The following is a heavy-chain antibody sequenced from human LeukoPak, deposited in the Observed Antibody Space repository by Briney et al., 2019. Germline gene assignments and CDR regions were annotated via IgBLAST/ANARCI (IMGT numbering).Heavy chain of an antibody. J-gene: IGHJ6*03. D-gene: IGHD5-12*01. CDR3: ARVLATQTYYYYMDV. CDR1: GYTFTGYY. V-gene: IGHV1-2*02. Sequence: RASVKVSCKASGYTFTGYYMHWVRQAPGQGLEWMGWINPNSGGTNYAQKFQGRVTMTRDTSISTAYMELSRLRSDDTAVYYCARVLATQTYYYYMDVWGKGTTVTVSS. CDR2: INPNSGGT.